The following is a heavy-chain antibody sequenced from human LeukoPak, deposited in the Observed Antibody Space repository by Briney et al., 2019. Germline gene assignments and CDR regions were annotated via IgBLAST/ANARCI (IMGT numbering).Heavy chain of an antibody. CDR2: INPNSGGT. D-gene: IGHD1-20*01. Sequence: GASVKVSCKASGYTFTGYYMHWVRQAPGQGLEWMGWINPNSGGTNYAQKFQGRVTMTRDTSISTAYMELSRLRSDDTAVYYCARGRITGTFHYFDYWGQGTLVTVSS. J-gene: IGHJ4*02. CDR3: ARGRITGTFHYFDY. V-gene: IGHV1-2*02. CDR1: GYTFTGYY.